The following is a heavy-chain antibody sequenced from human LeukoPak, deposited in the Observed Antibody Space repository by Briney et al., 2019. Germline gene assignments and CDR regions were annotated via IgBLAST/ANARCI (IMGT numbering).Heavy chain of an antibody. CDR3: AKDLRPDSRHDFDS. D-gene: IGHD3-22*01. CDR1: GFTFSTYS. Sequence: GGSLRLSCTASGFTFSTYSMGWVRQAPRKGLEWVSYICPNGATTSYADSVKGRFTISRDNSKNTVYLQMHSLRGEDTAVYYCAKDLRPDSRHDFDSWGQGALVSVST. V-gene: IGHV3-23*01. J-gene: IGHJ4*02. CDR2: ICPNGATT.